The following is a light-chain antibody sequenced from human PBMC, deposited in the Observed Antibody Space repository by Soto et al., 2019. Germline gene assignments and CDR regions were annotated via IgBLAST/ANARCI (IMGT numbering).Light chain of an antibody. Sequence: QSVLTQPPSVSGAPGQRVTISCTGSSSNIGARYDVHWYQQLPGTAPKLLIYANSNRPSGVPDRFSASKSGTSASLAITGLQAEDEADYYCQSYDTSLSAWVFGGGTKVTVL. CDR3: QSYDTSLSAWV. J-gene: IGLJ3*02. CDR1: SSNIGARYD. V-gene: IGLV1-40*01. CDR2: ANS.